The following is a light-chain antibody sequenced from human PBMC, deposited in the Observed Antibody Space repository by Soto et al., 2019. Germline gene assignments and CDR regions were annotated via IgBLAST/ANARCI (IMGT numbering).Light chain of an antibody. CDR3: QQYHIYPWT. CDR2: KAS. J-gene: IGKJ1*01. CDR1: QTISTW. V-gene: IGKV1-5*03. Sequence: DIPMTQSPSTLPASVGDRVTITCRASQTISTWLAWYQQKPGKAPNLLISKASTLESGVPSRFSGSGSGTEFTLTISSLQPDDFSTYYCQQYHIYPWTFGQGTKVEIK.